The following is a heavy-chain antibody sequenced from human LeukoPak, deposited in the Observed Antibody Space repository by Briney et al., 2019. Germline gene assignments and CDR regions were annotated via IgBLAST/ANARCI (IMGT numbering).Heavy chain of an antibody. V-gene: IGHV3-48*03. CDR3: ASEQQWLIVHFDY. D-gene: IGHD6-19*01. J-gene: IGHJ4*02. CDR1: GFTFSSYE. Sequence: GGSLRLSCAASGFTFSSYEMNWVRQAPGKGLEWVSYISSSGSTIYYADSVKGRFTISRDNAKNSLYLQMNSLRAGDTAVYSCASEQQWLIVHFDYWGQGTLVTVSS. CDR2: ISSSGSTI.